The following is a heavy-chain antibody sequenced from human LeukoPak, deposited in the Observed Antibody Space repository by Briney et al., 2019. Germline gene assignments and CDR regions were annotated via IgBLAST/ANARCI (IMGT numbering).Heavy chain of an antibody. CDR3: ARELIAVAGTPYYYYGMDV. Sequence: ASVKVSCKASGYTFTGYYMHWVRQAPGQGLEWMGWINPNSGGTNYARKFQGWVTMTRDTSISTAYMELSRLRSDDTAVYYCARELIAVAGTPYYYYGMDVWGKGTTVTVSS. D-gene: IGHD6-19*01. CDR1: GYTFTGYY. CDR2: INPNSGGT. V-gene: IGHV1-2*04. J-gene: IGHJ6*04.